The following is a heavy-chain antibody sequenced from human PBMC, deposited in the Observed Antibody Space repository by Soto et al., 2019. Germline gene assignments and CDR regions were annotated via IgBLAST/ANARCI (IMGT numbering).Heavy chain of an antibody. V-gene: IGHV1-69*13. CDR2: IIPIFGTA. Sequence: SVKVSWKTAGGGISRYAISWVRQAPGQGLEWMGGIIPIFGTANYAQKFQGRVTITADESTSTAYMVLLQMNSLRAEDTAVYYCARGDYHDTNGPFSDAFDLWGQGTMVTVSS. CDR1: GGGISRYA. J-gene: IGHJ3*01. D-gene: IGHD3-22*01. CDR3: ARGDYHDTNGPFSDAFDL.